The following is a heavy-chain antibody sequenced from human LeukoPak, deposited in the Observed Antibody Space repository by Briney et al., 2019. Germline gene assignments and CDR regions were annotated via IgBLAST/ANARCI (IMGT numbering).Heavy chain of an antibody. CDR3: ARGLAGTDSSSSGGFY. CDR2: INHSGST. CDR1: GGSFSGYY. Sequence: SETLSLTCAVYGGSFSGYYWSWIRQPPGKGLEWIGEINHSGSTNYNPSLKSRVTISVDTSKNQFSLKLSSVTAADTAVYYCARGLAGTDSSSSGGFYWGQGTLVTVSS. D-gene: IGHD6-6*01. V-gene: IGHV4-34*01. J-gene: IGHJ4*02.